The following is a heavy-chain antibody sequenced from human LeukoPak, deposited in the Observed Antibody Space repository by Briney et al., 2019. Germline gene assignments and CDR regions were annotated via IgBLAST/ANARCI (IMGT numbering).Heavy chain of an antibody. J-gene: IGHJ6*03. D-gene: IGHD2-8*01. V-gene: IGHV3-30*02. CDR1: GFTFSSYG. Sequence: PGGSLRLSCAASGFTFSSYGMHWVRQAPGKGLEWVAYIQYDGSNEQYADSVKGRFSISRDSSKNILYLQMNSLRAEDTAVYYCEKDRCSNGVGCYYYYMDVWGKGTTVTISS. CDR3: EKDRCSNGVGCYYYYMDV. CDR2: IQYDGSNE.